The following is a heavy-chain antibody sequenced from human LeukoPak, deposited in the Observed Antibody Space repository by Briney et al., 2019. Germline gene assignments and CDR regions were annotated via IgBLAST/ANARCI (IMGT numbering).Heavy chain of an antibody. CDR3: ASQRDCSSTSCYEDY. V-gene: IGHV4-30-2*01. Sequence: SETLSLTCAASGGSISSGGYSWSWIRQPPGRGLEWIGYIYHSGSTYYNPSLKSRVTISVDRSKNQFSLKLSSVTAADTAVYYCASQRDCSSTSCYEDYWGQGTLVTVSS. D-gene: IGHD2-2*01. CDR1: GGSISSGGYS. J-gene: IGHJ4*02. CDR2: IYHSGST.